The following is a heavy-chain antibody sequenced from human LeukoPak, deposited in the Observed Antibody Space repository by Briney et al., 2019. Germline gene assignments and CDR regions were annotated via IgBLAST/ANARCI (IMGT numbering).Heavy chain of an antibody. J-gene: IGHJ3*01. D-gene: IGHD7-27*01. V-gene: IGHV3-7*02. CDR3: ARLLGTVTTFDL. Sequence: GGSLRLSCAASGFPIRNYWLSWVRQAPGKGLEXVTIISPDASVEHYVDSVKGRFTISRDNAENSLSLQMGSLRAEDTALYYCARLLGTVTTFDLWGQGTVDTVSS. CDR1: GFPIRNYW. CDR2: ISPDASVE.